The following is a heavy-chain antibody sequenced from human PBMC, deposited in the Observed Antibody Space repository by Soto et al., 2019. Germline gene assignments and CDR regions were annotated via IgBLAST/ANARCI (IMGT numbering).Heavy chain of an antibody. J-gene: IGHJ6*02. V-gene: IGHV4-31*03. CDR2: IYYSGST. Sequence: SETLSLTCTVSGGSISSGGYYWSWIRQHPGKGLEWIGYIYYSGSTYYNPSLKSRVTISVDTSKNQFSLKLSSVTAADTAVYYCARGGGGEYSYGLPPTRYSMDVWGQGTTVTVSS. CDR1: GGSISSGGYY. CDR3: ARGGGGEYSYGLPPTRYSMDV. D-gene: IGHD5-18*01.